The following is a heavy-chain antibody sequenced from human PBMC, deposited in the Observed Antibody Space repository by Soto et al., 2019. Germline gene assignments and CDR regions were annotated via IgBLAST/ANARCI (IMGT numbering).Heavy chain of an antibody. D-gene: IGHD1-26*01. V-gene: IGHV3-23*01. Sequence: GGSLSLSCAASGFTFYSSAMSWVRQAPGKGLEWVSAISTTGGNTLYADSVKGRFTISRDNSKNTLYLQMNSLRAEDTAIYYCAKPSGGSYPESRVFDSWGQGTRVTVSS. CDR3: AKPSGGSYPESRVFDS. J-gene: IGHJ4*02. CDR2: ISTTGGNT. CDR1: GFTFYSSA.